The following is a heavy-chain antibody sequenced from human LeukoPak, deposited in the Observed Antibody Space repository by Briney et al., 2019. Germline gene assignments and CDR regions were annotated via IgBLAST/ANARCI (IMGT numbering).Heavy chain of an antibody. D-gene: IGHD6-13*01. CDR2: VYYSGST. CDR1: GGSISSSSYY. V-gene: IGHV4-39*01. Sequence: KPSETLSLTCTVSGGSISSSSYYWGWIRQPPGKGLEWIGSVYYSGSTYYNPSLKSRVTISVDTSKNQFSLKLYSVTAADTAVYYCARRRSRWYFDLWGRGTLVTVSS. CDR3: ARRRSRWYFDL. J-gene: IGHJ2*01.